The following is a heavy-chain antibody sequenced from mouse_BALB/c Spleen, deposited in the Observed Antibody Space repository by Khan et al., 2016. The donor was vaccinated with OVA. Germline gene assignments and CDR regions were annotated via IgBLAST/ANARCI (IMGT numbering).Heavy chain of an antibody. CDR3: ARASYYFGSSPWFFDY. CDR1: GFTFSSYA. Sequence: EVELVESGGGLVKPGGSLKLSCAASGFTFSSYAMSWVRQSPAKRLEWVAEISSGGSYTYYPDTLTGRFTISRDNAKNTLYLEMNSLRSEDTAMYYGARASYYFGSSPWFFDYWGQGTTLTVSS. D-gene: IGHD1-1*01. CDR2: ISSGGSYT. J-gene: IGHJ2*01. V-gene: IGHV5-9-4*01.